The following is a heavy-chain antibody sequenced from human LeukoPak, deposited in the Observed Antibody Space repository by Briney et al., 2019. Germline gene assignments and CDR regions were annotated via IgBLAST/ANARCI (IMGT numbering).Heavy chain of an antibody. Sequence: GGSLRLSCAVSGFTFSSYWMSWVRQAPGKGLEWVAKINQYGTEKYYVDSVKGRFTISRDNAKNSLYLQMNSLRAEDTAVYYCARKGIAVVTFDYWGQGTLVSVSS. CDR3: ARKGIAVVTFDY. CDR1: GFTFSSYW. CDR2: INQYGTEK. V-gene: IGHV3-7*02. J-gene: IGHJ4*02. D-gene: IGHD6-19*01.